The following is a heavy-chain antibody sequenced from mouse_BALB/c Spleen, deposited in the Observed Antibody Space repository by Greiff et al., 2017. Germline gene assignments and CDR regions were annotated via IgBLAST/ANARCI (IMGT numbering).Heavy chain of an antibody. CDR1: GFTFSSYW. V-gene: IGHV6-3*01. J-gene: IGHJ1*01. Sequence: EVKLEESGGGLVQPGGSMKLSCVASGFTFSSYWMSWVRQSPEKGLEWVAEIRLKSDNYATHYAESVKGKFTISRDDSKSRLYLQMNSLRAEDTGIYYCKIYYDYDGGYFDVWGAGTTVTVSS. CDR3: KIYYDYDGGYFDV. CDR2: IRLKSDNYAT. D-gene: IGHD2-4*01.